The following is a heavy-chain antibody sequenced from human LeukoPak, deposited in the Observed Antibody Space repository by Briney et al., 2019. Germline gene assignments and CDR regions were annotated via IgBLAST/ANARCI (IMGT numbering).Heavy chain of an antibody. J-gene: IGHJ4*02. CDR2: INHSGST. CDR1: GGSFSGYY. CDR3: ARMRTGRDGYNFHFDY. V-gene: IGHV4-34*01. D-gene: IGHD5-24*01. Sequence: PSETLSLTCAVYGGSFSGYYWSWIRQPPGKGLEWIGEINHSGSTNYNPSLKSRVTISVDTSKNQFSLKLSSVTAADTAVYYCARMRTGRDGYNFHFDYWGQGTLVTVSS.